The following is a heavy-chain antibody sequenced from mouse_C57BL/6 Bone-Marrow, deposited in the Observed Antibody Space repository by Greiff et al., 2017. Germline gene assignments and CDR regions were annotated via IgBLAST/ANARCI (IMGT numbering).Heavy chain of an antibody. CDR3: TRGGIYYGNYFDY. CDR2: IDPETGGT. V-gene: IGHV1-15*01. J-gene: IGHJ2*01. Sequence: QVQLQQSGAELVRPGASVTLSCKASGYTFTDYEMHWAKQTPVHGLEWIGAIDPETGGTAYNQKFKGKAILTADKSSSTAYMELRSLTSEDSAVYYCTRGGIYYGNYFDYWGQGTTLTVSS. D-gene: IGHD2-1*01. CDR1: GYTFTDYE.